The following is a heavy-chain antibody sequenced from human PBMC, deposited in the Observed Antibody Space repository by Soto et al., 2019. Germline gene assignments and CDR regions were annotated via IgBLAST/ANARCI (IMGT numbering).Heavy chain of an antibody. CDR1: GFTFSSYG. J-gene: IGHJ4*02. D-gene: IGHD6-19*01. V-gene: IGHV3-33*01. CDR3: ARDVLPYSSGSYYFDY. CDR2: IWYDGSNK. Sequence: GGSLRLSCAASGFTFSSYGMHWVRQAPGKGLEWVAVIWYDGSNKYYADSVKGRFTISRDNSKNTLYLQMNSLRAEDTAVYYCARDVLPYSSGSYYFDYWGQGTLVTVSS.